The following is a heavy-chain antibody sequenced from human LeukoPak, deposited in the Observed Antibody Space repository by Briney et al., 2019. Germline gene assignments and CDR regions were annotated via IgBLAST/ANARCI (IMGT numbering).Heavy chain of an antibody. V-gene: IGHV3-23*01. CDR1: GFTFDDYA. Sequence: GRSLRLSCAASGFTFDDYAMHWVRQAPGKGLEWVSAISGSGGSTYYADSVKGRFTISRDNSKNTLYLQMNSLRAEDTAVYYCAKVGNVDIVATIYYYYGMDVWGQGTTVTVSS. CDR3: AKVGNVDIVATIYYYYGMDV. D-gene: IGHD5-12*01. CDR2: ISGSGGST. J-gene: IGHJ6*02.